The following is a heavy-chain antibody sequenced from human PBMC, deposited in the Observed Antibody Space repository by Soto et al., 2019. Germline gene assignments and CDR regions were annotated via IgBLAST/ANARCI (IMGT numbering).Heavy chain of an antibody. CDR1: GGSISRYY. D-gene: IGHD3-16*01. Sequence: QVQLQESGPGLVKPSETLSLTCTVSGGSISRYYWSWIRQPPGKGLELIGDMYYSWSIIYNPPLRRRVSISVDTSKNQFSLKLSYVTAADTAVYYCGGAWGGWADYLGQGTLVTVSS. J-gene: IGHJ4*02. V-gene: IGHV4-59*01. CDR3: GGAWGGWADY. CDR2: MYYSWSI.